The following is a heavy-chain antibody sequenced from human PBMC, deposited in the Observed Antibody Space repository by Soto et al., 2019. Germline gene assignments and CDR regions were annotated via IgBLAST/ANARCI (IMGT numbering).Heavy chain of an antibody. J-gene: IGHJ4*02. D-gene: IGHD6-19*01. V-gene: IGHV1-8*01. CDR1: GYSFTSYD. CDR3: ARGRGWRDY. Sequence: GASVKVSCKASGYSFTSYDINWVRQATGQGLEWMGWMDPKTGNTDYGQKFQGRVTMTRNTSISTAYMELSSLTSEDTAVYYCARGRGWRDYWGQGTLVTVYS. CDR2: MDPKTGNT.